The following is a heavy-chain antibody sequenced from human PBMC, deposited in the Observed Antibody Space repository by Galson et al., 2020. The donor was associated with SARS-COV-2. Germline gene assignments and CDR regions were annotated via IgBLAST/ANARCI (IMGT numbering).Heavy chain of an antibody. CDR1: GFSLSTSGVG. CDR2: IYWDDDK. CDR3: AHRLPAAGSYYFDY. Sequence: KMSGPTLVKPTQTLTLTCTFSGFSLSTSGVGVGWIRQPPGKALEWLALIYWDDDKRYSPSLKSRLTITKDTSKNQVVLTMTNMDPVDTATYYCAHRLPAAGSYYFDYWGQGTLVTVSS. V-gene: IGHV2-5*02. J-gene: IGHJ4*02. D-gene: IGHD6-13*01.